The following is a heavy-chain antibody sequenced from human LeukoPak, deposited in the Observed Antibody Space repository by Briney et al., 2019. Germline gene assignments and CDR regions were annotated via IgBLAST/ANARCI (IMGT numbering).Heavy chain of an antibody. D-gene: IGHD3-22*01. J-gene: IGHJ4*02. CDR1: GFTFSSYG. V-gene: IGHV3-30*18. CDR2: ISYDGSNK. Sequence: GGSLRLSCAASGFTFSSYGMHWVRQAPGKGLEWVAVISYDGSNKYYADSVKGRFTISRDNSKNTLYLQMNSLRAEDTAVYYCAKDLEDYYDSSGKPDYWGQGTLVTVSS. CDR3: AKDLEDYYDSSGKPDY.